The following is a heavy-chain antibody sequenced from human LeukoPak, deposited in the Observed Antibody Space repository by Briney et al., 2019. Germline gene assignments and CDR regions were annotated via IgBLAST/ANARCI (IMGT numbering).Heavy chain of an antibody. CDR2: IYPGDSDT. D-gene: IGHD1-1*01. V-gene: IGHV5-51*01. CDR3: ARHLPTGGYICFDP. J-gene: IGHJ5*02. Sequence: GESLKISCKGSGYIFTSYWIAWVRQMPGKGLEWLGIIYPGDSDTRYSPSFQGQVTISTDNSISTAYLQWSSLKASDTAMYYSARHLPTGGYICFDPWGEGSPVAVSS. CDR1: GYIFTSYW.